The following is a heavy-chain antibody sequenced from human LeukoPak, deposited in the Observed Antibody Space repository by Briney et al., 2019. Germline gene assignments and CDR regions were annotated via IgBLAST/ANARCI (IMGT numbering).Heavy chain of an antibody. CDR1: GFTFTSYS. V-gene: IGHV3-23*01. D-gene: IGHD3-22*01. Sequence: GGSLRLSCAASGFTFTSYSMSWVRQAPGKGLEWVSAIRGSGGSTYYADSVKGRFTISRDNSKSTLYLQMNSLRAEDTAVYYCAKDQGDYYDSSGSTYSDYWGQGTLVTVSS. CDR2: IRGSGGST. J-gene: IGHJ4*02. CDR3: AKDQGDYYDSSGSTYSDY.